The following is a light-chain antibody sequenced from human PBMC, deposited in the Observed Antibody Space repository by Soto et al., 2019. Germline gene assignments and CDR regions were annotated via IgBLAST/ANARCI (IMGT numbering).Light chain of an antibody. V-gene: IGLV2-14*01. CDR1: SSDVGGYNY. Sequence: QSVLTQPASVSGSPGQSITISCTGTSSDVGGYNYVSWYQHLPGKAPKLMIFEVSNRPSGVSNRLSGSKSGNTASLTISGLQGDDEADYYCTSFTFSSSLVFGTGTKVTVL. CDR3: TSFTFSSSLV. CDR2: EVS. J-gene: IGLJ1*01.